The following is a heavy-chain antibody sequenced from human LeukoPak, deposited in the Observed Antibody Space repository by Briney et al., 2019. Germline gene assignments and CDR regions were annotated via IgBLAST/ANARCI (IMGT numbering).Heavy chain of an antibody. Sequence: PSETLSLTCTVSGGSISSSSYYWGWIRQPPGKGLEWIGSIYYSGSTNYNPSLKSRVTISVDTSKNQFSLKLSSVTAADTAVYYCATVTLGKFDYWGQGTLVTVSS. CDR3: ATVTLGKFDY. CDR2: IYYSGST. V-gene: IGHV4-39*07. D-gene: IGHD4-17*01. J-gene: IGHJ4*02. CDR1: GGSISSSSYY.